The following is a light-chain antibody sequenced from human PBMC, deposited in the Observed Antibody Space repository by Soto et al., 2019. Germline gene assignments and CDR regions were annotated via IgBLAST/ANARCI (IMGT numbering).Light chain of an antibody. J-gene: IGLJ1*01. CDR3: SSYTSSSTYV. CDR1: SSDVGGYNY. V-gene: IGLV2-14*01. CDR2: DVS. Sequence: QSVLTQPVSVSGSPGQSITISCTGTSSDVGGYNYVSWYQQHPGKAPKLMIYDVSNRPSGVSNRFSGSKSGNTASLTISGLQAEDEADYSCSSYTSSSTYVFGTGTKVTVL.